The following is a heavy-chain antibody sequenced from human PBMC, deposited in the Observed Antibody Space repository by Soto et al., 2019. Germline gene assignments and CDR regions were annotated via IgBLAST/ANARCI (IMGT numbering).Heavy chain of an antibody. CDR3: ARATTVTTALDY. V-gene: IGHV1-8*02. CDR2: MNPNSGNT. CDR1: GGTFSSYA. D-gene: IGHD4-17*01. Sequence: VASVKVSCKASGGTFSSYAISWVRQATGQGLEWMGWMNPNSGNTGYAQKFQGRVTMTRNTSISTAYMELSSLRSEDTAVYYCARATTVTTALDYWGQGTLVTSPQ. J-gene: IGHJ4*02.